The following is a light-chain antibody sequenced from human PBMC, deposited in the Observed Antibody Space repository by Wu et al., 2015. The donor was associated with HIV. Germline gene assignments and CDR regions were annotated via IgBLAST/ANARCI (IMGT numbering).Light chain of an antibody. J-gene: IGKJ1*01. Sequence: DIQMTQSPSTLSASVGDRVTITCRASQNIYTWLAWYQQKPGKAPKLLIYKASTLESEVPSRFSGSGSGTEFTLTISSLQPDDFATYYCQQYNNYWTFGQGTEV. CDR2: KAS. V-gene: IGKV1-5*03. CDR3: QQYNNYWT. CDR1: QNIYTW.